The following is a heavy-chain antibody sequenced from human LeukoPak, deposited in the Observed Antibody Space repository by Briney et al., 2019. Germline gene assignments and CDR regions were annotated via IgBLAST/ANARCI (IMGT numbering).Heavy chain of an antibody. CDR1: GYSISSGYY. D-gene: IGHD1-26*01. CDR2: IYHSGST. CDR3: ARVGAPVGGGY. J-gene: IGHJ4*02. V-gene: IGHV4-38-2*02. Sequence: SETLSLTCTVSGYSISSGYYWGWIRQPPGKGLEWIGSIYHSGSTYYNPSLKSRVTIPVDTSKNQFSLKLSSVTAADTAVYYCARVGAPVGGGYWGQGTLVTVSS.